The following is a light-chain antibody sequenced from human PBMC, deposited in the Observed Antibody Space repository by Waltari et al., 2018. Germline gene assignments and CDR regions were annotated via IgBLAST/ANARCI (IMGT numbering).Light chain of an antibody. CDR2: QAS. J-gene: IGKJ1*01. V-gene: IGKV1-5*03. Sequence: DIQMTQSPSTLSASVGDRVTITCRASQSISSWLAWYQQKPGKAPKLLIYQASTLESGVPSRFSGSGSGTECTLTITSLQPDDFATYYCKDYSTYSRTFGQGSKVEIK. CDR3: KDYSTYSRT. CDR1: QSISSW.